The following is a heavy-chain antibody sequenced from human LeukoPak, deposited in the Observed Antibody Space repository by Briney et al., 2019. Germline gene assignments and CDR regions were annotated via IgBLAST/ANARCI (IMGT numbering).Heavy chain of an antibody. J-gene: IGHJ4*02. CDR3: AKSLSSSWPSFDY. V-gene: IGHV3-7*01. CDR1: GFTFTTYC. Sequence: GESLRLSCAASGFTFTTYCMSWVRQLPGKGLEWVANINQDGTEKYYVDSVKGRFTISRDNSKNTLYLQMNSLRAEDTAVYYCAKSLSSSWPSFDYWGQGTLVTVSS. CDR2: INQDGTEK. D-gene: IGHD6-13*01.